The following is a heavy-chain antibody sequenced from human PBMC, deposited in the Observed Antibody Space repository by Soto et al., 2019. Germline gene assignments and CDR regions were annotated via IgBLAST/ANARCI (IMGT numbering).Heavy chain of an antibody. J-gene: IGHJ4*02. CDR3: AKDKWELSYYFDH. CDR1: GFTFDDYA. D-gene: IGHD1-26*01. Sequence: EVQLVESGGGLVQPGRSVRLSCAASGFTFDDYAMHWVRQAPGKGLEWVSIISWNSGRIGYADSVKGRFTISRDNAKNSLYLQMNSLRAEDTALYYCAKDKWELSYYFDHWGQGTLVTVSS. CDR2: ISWNSGRI. V-gene: IGHV3-9*01.